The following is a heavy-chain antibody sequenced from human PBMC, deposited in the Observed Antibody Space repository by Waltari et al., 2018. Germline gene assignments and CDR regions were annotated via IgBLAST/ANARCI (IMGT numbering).Heavy chain of an antibody. D-gene: IGHD3-22*01. Sequence: QVQLVQSGAEVKKPGASVKVSCKASGYTFTSYAMHWVRQAPGQRLEWMGGINAGNGNTKYSQEFQGRVTITRDTSASTAYMELSSLRSEDMAVYYCARYQRDYDGFDYWGQGTLVTVSS. V-gene: IGHV1-3*03. CDR3: ARYQRDYDGFDY. CDR1: GYTFTSYA. J-gene: IGHJ4*02. CDR2: INAGNGNT.